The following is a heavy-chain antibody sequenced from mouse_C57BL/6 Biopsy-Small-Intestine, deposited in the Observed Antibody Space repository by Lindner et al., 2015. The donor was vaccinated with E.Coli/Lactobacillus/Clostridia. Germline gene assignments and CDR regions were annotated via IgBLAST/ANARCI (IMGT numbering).Heavy chain of an antibody. J-gene: IGHJ2*01. Sequence: VQLQESGPELVKPGASVKISCKASGYAFSSSWMNWVKQRPGKGLEWIGRIYPGDGDTNYNGKFKGKATLTADKSSSTAYMQLSSLTSEDSAVYFCARSPNREHFDYWGQGTTLTVSS. CDR3: ARSPNREHFDY. CDR2: IYPGDGDT. CDR1: GYAFSSSW. D-gene: IGHD4-1*01. V-gene: IGHV1-82*01.